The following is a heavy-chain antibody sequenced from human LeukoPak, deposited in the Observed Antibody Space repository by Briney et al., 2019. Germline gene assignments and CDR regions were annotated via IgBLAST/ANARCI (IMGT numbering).Heavy chain of an antibody. D-gene: IGHD6-13*01. V-gene: IGHV3-48*03. J-gene: IGHJ4*02. CDR3: ARDSSWLTRSTNFDY. CDR2: ISSSGSTI. Sequence: QPGGSVSLSCSASGFTFSSFEMIWLGPAPGKGRKGVSYISSSGSTIYYADSVKGRFTISRDNAKNSLYLQMNSLRAEDTAVYYCARDSSWLTRSTNFDYWGQGTPVTASS. CDR1: GFTFSSFE.